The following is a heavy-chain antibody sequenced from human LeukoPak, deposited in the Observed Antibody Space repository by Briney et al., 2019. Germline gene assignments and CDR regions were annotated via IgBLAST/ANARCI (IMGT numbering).Heavy chain of an antibody. J-gene: IGHJ4*02. Sequence: GGSLRLSCAASGFTFNFTFSDYYMNWIRQAPGKGLEWVSYISSSGSAIYYADSVKGRFTISRDNAKNSLYLQMNSLRAEDTALYYCAKAGGLQLGFDYWGQGTLVTVSS. D-gene: IGHD5-24*01. CDR1: GFTFNFTFSDYY. V-gene: IGHV3-11*01. CDR2: ISSSGSAI. CDR3: AKAGGLQLGFDY.